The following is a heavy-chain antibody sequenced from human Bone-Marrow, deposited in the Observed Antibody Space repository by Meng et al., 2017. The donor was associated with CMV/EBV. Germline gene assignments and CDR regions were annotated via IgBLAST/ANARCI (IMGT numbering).Heavy chain of an antibody. V-gene: IGHV5-51*01. Sequence: KVSCKGSGYSFSDYWIGWVRQMPGKGLEWMGLVYPDDSDIRYSPSFRGQVIISADKSISTAYLQWSSLKASDTAIYYCARGGGATAFDTWGQGTLVTVSS. CDR2: VYPDDSDI. J-gene: IGHJ4*02. CDR3: ARGGGATAFDT. D-gene: IGHD2-21*01. CDR1: GYSFSDYW.